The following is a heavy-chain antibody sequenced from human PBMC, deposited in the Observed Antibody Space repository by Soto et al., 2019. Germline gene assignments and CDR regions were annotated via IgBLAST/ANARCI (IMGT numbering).Heavy chain of an antibody. CDR1: GGSFSGYY. D-gene: IGHD3-3*01. CDR3: ARTMGNFWSGYYYYYYGMDV. V-gene: IGHV4-34*01. CDR2: INHSGST. Sequence: PSETLSLTCAVYGGSFSGYYWSWIRQPPGKGLEWIGEINHSGSTNYNPSLKSRVTISVDTSKNQVSLKLSSVTAADTAVYYCARTMGNFWSGYYYYYYGMDVWGQGTTVTVSS. J-gene: IGHJ6*02.